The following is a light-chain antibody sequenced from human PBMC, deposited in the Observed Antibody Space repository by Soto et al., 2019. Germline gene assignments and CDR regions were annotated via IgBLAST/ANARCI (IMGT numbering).Light chain of an antibody. Sequence: IVLTQSPGTLSLSPGERATLSCRASQSVGNNYLAWYQQRPGQAPRLLIYGASSRTTGVPDRFSGSGSGTDFTLTISRLEPEDFAVYYCQQYGSSPPTFGQGTKVDIK. J-gene: IGKJ1*01. CDR3: QQYGSSPPT. CDR2: GAS. V-gene: IGKV3-20*01. CDR1: QSVGNNY.